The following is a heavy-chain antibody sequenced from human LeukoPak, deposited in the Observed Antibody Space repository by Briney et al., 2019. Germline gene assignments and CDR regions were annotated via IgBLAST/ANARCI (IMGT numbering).Heavy chain of an antibody. CDR2: IKNKTNGGTT. CDR1: GFTFSSAW. CDR3: ARGFCSSTSCYQGPFDY. V-gene: IGHV3-15*01. J-gene: IGHJ4*02. Sequence: MAGGSLRLSCAASGFTFSSAWMTWVRRAPGKGLEWVGHIKNKTNGGTTDYAAPVKGRFIISRDDSKNTLYLQMNSLRTEDTAVYYCARGFCSSTSCYQGPFDYWGQGTLVTVSS. D-gene: IGHD2-2*01.